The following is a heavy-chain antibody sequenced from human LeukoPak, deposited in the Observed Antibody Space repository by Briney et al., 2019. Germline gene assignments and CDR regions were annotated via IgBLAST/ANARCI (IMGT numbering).Heavy chain of an antibody. CDR1: GGSISSYY. Sequence: SETLSLTCTVSGGSISSYYWSWIRQPPGKGLEWIGYIYYSGSTNYNPSLKSRVTISVDTSKNQFSLKLSSVTAADTAVYYCARGSEGYCSGGSCYFIGSHPDYFDYWGQGTLVTVSS. CDR2: IYYSGST. V-gene: IGHV4-59*12. CDR3: ARGSEGYCSGGSCYFIGSHPDYFDY. D-gene: IGHD2-15*01. J-gene: IGHJ4*02.